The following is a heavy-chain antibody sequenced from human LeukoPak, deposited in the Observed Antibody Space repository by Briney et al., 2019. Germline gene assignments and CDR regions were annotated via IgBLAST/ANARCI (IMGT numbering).Heavy chain of an antibody. CDR2: INSNGSST. D-gene: IGHD5-18*01. CDR3: TRGRGYSYGWIGEKLLDY. V-gene: IGHV3-74*01. J-gene: IGHJ4*02. Sequence: GGSLRLSCAASGFTFSKHWMHWVRQAPGKGLVWVSRINSNGSSTTYADSVKGRFTISRDNAENTLYLQMNSLKTEDTAVYYCTRGRGYSYGWIGEKLLDYWGQGTLVTVSS. CDR1: GFTFSKHW.